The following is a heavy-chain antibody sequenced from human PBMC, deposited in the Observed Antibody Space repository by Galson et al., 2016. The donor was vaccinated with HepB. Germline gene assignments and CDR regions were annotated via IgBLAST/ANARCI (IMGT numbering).Heavy chain of an antibody. J-gene: IGHJ6*02. CDR1: GGSISSSRYY. D-gene: IGHD2-8*02. Sequence: SETLSLTCTVSGGSISSSRYYWGWIRQPPGKGLEWIGTIHSSGRTYYNSSLKSRVTMSVDTSKNQFSLKLNSMTAADTAVYYCARDWYDTGGKANFGMDVWGQGTTVTVSS. CDR2: IHSSGRT. CDR3: ARDWYDTGGKANFGMDV. V-gene: IGHV4-39*07.